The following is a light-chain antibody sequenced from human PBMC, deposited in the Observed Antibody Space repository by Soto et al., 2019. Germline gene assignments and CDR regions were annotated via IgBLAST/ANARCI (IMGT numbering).Light chain of an antibody. J-gene: IGKJ2*01. CDR2: GAS. Sequence: TVMTQSPATLSVSPGERATLSCRASQSVASNLAWYQQRPGQAPRLLIHGASTRATGIPARFSGSGSGTDFTLTISSLQSEDFATYYCQQYNHCHSFGQGTKLEIK. CDR1: QSVASN. V-gene: IGKV3-15*01. CDR3: QQYNHCHS.